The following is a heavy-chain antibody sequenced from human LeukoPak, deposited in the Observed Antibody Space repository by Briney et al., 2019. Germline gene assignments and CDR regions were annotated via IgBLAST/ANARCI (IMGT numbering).Heavy chain of an antibody. J-gene: IGHJ4*02. Sequence: ASVKVSCKASGYTFTTYAIHWVRQAPGQGLEWMGWINTGNGHTEYSQNFQDRVTITRDTSAITVYMELSSLRSEDTAIYYCAGERYASGNFDYWGQGTLVTVSS. CDR3: AGERYASGNFDY. V-gene: IGHV1-3*04. D-gene: IGHD3-10*01. CDR2: INTGNGHT. CDR1: GYTFTTYA.